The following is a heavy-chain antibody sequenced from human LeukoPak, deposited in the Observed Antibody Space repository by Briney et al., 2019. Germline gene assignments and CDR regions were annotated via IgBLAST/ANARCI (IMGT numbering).Heavy chain of an antibody. D-gene: IGHD1-7*01. CDR3: ARVGGNYEIQPPPFGIENGAFDS. J-gene: IGHJ4*02. V-gene: IGHV1-69*05. Sequence: SVKVSCKASGGTFSSYAISWVRQAPGQGLEWMGGIIPIFGTANYAQKFQGRVTITTDESTSTAYMELRSLRSDDTAVYYCARVGGNYEIQPPPFGIENGAFDSWGQGTLVTVSS. CDR2: IIPIFGTA. CDR1: GGTFSSYA.